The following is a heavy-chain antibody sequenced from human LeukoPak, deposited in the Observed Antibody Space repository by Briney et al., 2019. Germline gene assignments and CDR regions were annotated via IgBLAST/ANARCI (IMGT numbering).Heavy chain of an antibody. V-gene: IGHV3-53*04. Sequence: GGSLRLSCAASGFTVSSNYMSWVRQAPGKGLEWVSVIYSGGSTYYADSVKGRFTTSRHNSKNTLYLRMNSLRAEDTAVYYCARVAAMAYDYWGQGTLVIVSS. J-gene: IGHJ4*02. D-gene: IGHD5-18*01. CDR2: IYSGGST. CDR1: GFTVSSNY. CDR3: ARVAAMAYDY.